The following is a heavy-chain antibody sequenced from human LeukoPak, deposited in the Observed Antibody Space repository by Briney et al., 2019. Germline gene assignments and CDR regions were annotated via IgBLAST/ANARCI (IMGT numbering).Heavy chain of an antibody. CDR3: ARDEWLAPFDY. CDR1: GFTFSSYS. CDR2: ISSSSSTI. J-gene: IGHJ4*02. V-gene: IGHV3-48*01. D-gene: IGHD6-19*01. Sequence: GGSLRLSCAASGFTFSSYSMNWVRQAPGKGLEWVSYISSSSSTIYYADSVKGRFTISRDNAKNSLYLQMNSLRAEDTAVYYCARDEWLAPFDYWGQGTLVTVSS.